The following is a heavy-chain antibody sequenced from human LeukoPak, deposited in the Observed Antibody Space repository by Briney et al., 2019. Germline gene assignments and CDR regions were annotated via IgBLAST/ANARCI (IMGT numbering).Heavy chain of an antibody. D-gene: IGHD3-22*01. CDR1: GFTFSSYG. J-gene: IGHJ4*02. V-gene: IGHV3-30*02. CDR3: AKQYYYDSSGYTASYYFDY. Sequence: PGGSLRLSCAASGFTFSSYGMHWVRQAPGKGLEWVAFIRYDGSNKCYADSVKGRFTISRDNSKNTLYLQMNSLRAEDTAVYYCAKQYYYDSSGYTASYYFDYWGQGTLVTVSS. CDR2: IRYDGSNK.